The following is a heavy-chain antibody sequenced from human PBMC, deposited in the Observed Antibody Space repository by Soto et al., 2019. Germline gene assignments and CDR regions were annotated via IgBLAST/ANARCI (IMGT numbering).Heavy chain of an antibody. CDR3: ARVDTYDYYYAMDV. CDR2: IYSSGAT. Sequence: EVQLVETGGGLIQPGGSLSLSCAASGFTVTSNYMNWVRQPPGKGLEWVSIIYSSGATYYADSVKGRFTISRDKSKNTLYLQMRNLRAEDTAIYYCARVDTYDYYYAMDVWDQGTTVTVSS. J-gene: IGHJ6*02. V-gene: IGHV3-53*02. D-gene: IGHD5-18*01. CDR1: GFTVTSNY.